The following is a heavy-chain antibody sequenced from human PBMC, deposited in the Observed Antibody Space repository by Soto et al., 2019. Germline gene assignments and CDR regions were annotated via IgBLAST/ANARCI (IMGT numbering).Heavy chain of an antibody. J-gene: IGHJ6*02. Sequence: SSETLSLTCTVAGGSISSYYWSWIRQPPGKGLEWIAYMYYSGSTNYNPSLKSRVTTSVDTSKNQFSLKLSSVTAADTAVYYCARGLGVATILYFYYGMDVWGQGTTVTVPS. CDR1: GGSISSYY. CDR2: MYYSGST. V-gene: IGHV4-59*01. CDR3: ARGLGVATILYFYYGMDV. D-gene: IGHD5-12*01.